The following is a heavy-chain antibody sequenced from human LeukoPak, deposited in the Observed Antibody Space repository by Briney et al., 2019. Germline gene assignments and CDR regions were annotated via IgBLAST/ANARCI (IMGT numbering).Heavy chain of an antibody. J-gene: IGHJ6*03. CDR1: GYTFTGYY. CDR2: INPNSGGT. Sequence: ASVKVSCKASGYTFTGYYMHWVRQAPGQGLEWMGRINPNSGGTNYAQKFQGRVTMTRDTSISTAYMELSRLRSDDTAVHYCARAYGSGSLGYYYYMDVWGKGTTVTVSS. CDR3: ARAYGSGSLGYYYYMDV. V-gene: IGHV1-2*06. D-gene: IGHD3-10*01.